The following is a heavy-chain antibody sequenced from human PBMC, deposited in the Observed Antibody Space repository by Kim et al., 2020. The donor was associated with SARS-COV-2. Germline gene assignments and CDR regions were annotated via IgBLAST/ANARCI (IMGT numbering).Heavy chain of an antibody. CDR2: SNK. D-gene: IGHD1-7*01. J-gene: IGHJ4*02. V-gene: IGHV3-33*01. Sequence: SNKYYADSVKGRFTISRDNSKNTVYLQMNSLRVEDTAVYYCARDKTKLDYWGQGTLVSVSS. CDR3: ARDKTKLDY.